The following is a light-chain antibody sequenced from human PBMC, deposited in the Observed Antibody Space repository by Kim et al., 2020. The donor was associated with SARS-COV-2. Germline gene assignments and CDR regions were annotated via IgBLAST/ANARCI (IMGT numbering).Light chain of an antibody. CDR3: QQYGTLPYT. CDR1: QSVSSSD. CDR2: ATS. J-gene: IGKJ2*01. V-gene: IGKV3-20*01. Sequence: WSPGGSATISCRASQSVSSSDFAWCQQKPGQAPRLLIYATSSRATGIPDRFSGAGSGTDFTLTISRLEPEDFAVYYCQQYGTLPYTFGQGTKLEI.